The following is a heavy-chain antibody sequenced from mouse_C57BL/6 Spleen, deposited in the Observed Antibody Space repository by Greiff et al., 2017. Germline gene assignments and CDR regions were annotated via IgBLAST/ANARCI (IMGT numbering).Heavy chain of an antibody. CDR3: ARQEPLDY. V-gene: IGHV5-6*02. Sequence: DVKLVESGGDLVKPGGSLKLSCAASGFTFSSYGMSWVRQTPDKRLEWVATISSGGSYTYYPDSVKGRFTISRDNAKNTLYLQMSSLKSEDTAMYYCARQEPLDYWGQGTTLTVSS. CDR1: GFTFSSYG. CDR2: ISSGGSYT. J-gene: IGHJ2*01.